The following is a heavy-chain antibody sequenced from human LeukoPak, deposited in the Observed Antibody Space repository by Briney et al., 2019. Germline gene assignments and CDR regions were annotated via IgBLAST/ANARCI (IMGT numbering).Heavy chain of an antibody. Sequence: ASVKVSCKASGYTFTSYGISWVRQAPGQGLEWMGWISAYNGNTNYAQKLQGRVTMTTDTSTSTAYMELRSLRSDDTAVYYCARDQYCSSTSCYGDAFDIWGQGTMVTVSS. CDR1: GYTFTSYG. D-gene: IGHD2-2*01. J-gene: IGHJ3*02. CDR2: ISAYNGNT. V-gene: IGHV1-18*01. CDR3: ARDQYCSSTSCYGDAFDI.